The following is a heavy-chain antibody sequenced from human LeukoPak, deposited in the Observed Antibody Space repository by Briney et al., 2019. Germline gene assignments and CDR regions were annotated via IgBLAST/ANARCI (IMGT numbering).Heavy chain of an antibody. V-gene: IGHV4-39*01. CDR3: ARLDYGDESYFGY. CDR1: GGSISSSSYY. CDR2: IYYSGST. Sequence: PSETLSLTCTVSGGSISSSSYYWGWIRQPPGKGLEWIGSIYYSGSTYYNPSLKSRVTISVDTSKNQFSLKLSSVTAADTAVYYCARLDYGDESYFGYWGQGTLVTVSS. D-gene: IGHD4-17*01. J-gene: IGHJ4*02.